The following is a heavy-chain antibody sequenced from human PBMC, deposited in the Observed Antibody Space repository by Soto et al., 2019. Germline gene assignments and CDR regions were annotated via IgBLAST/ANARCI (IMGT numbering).Heavy chain of an antibody. CDR1: GGTFSSYA. V-gene: IGHV1-69*13. D-gene: IGHD2-2*01. J-gene: IGHJ5*02. CDR3: FRYCSSTSCSRFDP. CDR2: IIPIFGTA. Sequence: ASVKVSCKASGGTFSSYAISWVRQAPGQGLEWMGGIIPIFGTANYAQKFQGRVTITADESTSTAYMELSSLRSEDTAVYYCFRYCSSTSCSRFDPWGQGTLVTVS.